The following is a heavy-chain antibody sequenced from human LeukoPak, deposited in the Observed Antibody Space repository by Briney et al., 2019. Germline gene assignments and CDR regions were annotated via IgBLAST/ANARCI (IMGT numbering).Heavy chain of an antibody. J-gene: IGHJ5*02. CDR2: INHSGST. V-gene: IGHV4-34*01. D-gene: IGHD3-3*02. CDR3: ARGLAGTYNWFDP. Sequence: SETLSLTCAVYGGSFSGYYWSWIRQPPGKGLEWIGEINHSGSTNYNPSLKSRVTISVDTSKNQFSLKLSPVTAADTAVYYCARGLAGTYNWFDPWGQGTLVTVSS. CDR1: GGSFSGYY.